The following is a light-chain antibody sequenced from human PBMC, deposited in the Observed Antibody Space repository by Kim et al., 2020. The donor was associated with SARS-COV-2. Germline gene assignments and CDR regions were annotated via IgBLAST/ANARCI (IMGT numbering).Light chain of an antibody. J-gene: IGKJ2*03. CDR2: GAS. CDR1: QCLTTSY. CDR3: QQYGSSPVYS. Sequence: GERPGLPYRASQCLTTSYLGWDQQKPGQAPRLLIYGASTRATGIPDRFTGSGSGTGFTLTNSRLEPEDFAVYYCQQYGSSPVYSFGQGTKLEI. V-gene: IGKV3-20*01.